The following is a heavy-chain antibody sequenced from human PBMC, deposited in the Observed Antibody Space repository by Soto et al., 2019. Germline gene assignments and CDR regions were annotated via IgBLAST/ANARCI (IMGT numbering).Heavy chain of an antibody. CDR3: AKEEGTSSKVFDY. CDR1: GFNFKAYA. J-gene: IGHJ4*02. CDR2: ITATDGNT. V-gene: IGHV3-23*01. Sequence: GSLRLSCVASGFNFKAYAMGWVRQAPGKGLEWVSSITATDGNTYYADSVRGRFTIYRDNYRNSLFLQMNGLRHEDSALYYCAKEEGTSSKVFDYWGQGTLVTVSS.